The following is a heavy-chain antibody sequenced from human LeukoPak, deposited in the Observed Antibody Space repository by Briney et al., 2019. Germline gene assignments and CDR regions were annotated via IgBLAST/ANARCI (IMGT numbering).Heavy chain of an antibody. D-gene: IGHD6-6*01. J-gene: IGHJ5*02. CDR3: ARYDSSSGWFDP. CDR2: IYTSGST. Sequence: PSETLSLTCTVSGGSISSGSYYWSWIRQPAGEGLEWIGRIYTSGSTNYNPSLKSRVTISVDTSKNQFSLKLSSVTAADTAVYYCARYDSSSGWFDPWGQGTLVTVSS. V-gene: IGHV4-61*02. CDR1: GGSISSGSYY.